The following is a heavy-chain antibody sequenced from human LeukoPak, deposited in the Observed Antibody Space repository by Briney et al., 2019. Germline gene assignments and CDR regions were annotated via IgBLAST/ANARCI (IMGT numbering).Heavy chain of an antibody. D-gene: IGHD6-6*01. Sequence: GGSLRLSCAASGFTFSSYSMNWVRQAPGKGLEWVSYISSSSSTIYYADSVKGRFTISRDNAKNSLYLQMNSLRAEDTAVYYCARTYLSSAFDLWGRGTLVTVSS. V-gene: IGHV3-48*01. CDR1: GFTFSSYS. CDR2: ISSSSSTI. CDR3: ARTYLSSAFDL. J-gene: IGHJ2*01.